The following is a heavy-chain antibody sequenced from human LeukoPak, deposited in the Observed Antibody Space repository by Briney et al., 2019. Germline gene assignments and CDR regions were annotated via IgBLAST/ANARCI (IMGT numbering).Heavy chain of an antibody. V-gene: IGHV1-2*02. Sequence: ASVKVSCKGSGYTFTGYYLHWVRLAPGQGPEWMGWINPKSGGATYAQKFQGRVTMTRDTSMSTAYLDLNRLTSDDTAVYYCAKGDYYGSGSTFKNGMDVWGQGTTVTVSS. CDR2: INPKSGGA. CDR1: GYTFTGYY. D-gene: IGHD3-10*01. J-gene: IGHJ6*02. CDR3: AKGDYYGSGSTFKNGMDV.